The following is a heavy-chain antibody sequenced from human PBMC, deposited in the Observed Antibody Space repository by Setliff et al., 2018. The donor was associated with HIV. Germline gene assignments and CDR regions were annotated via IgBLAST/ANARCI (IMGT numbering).Heavy chain of an antibody. V-gene: IGHV4-61*05. CDR2: IYTGGST. Sequence: PSETLSLTCTASGGSISSSSYYWGWIRQPPGKGLEWIGYIYTGGSTNYNPSLKSRVTISVDTSKNQFSLKLSSVTAADTAVYYCARAAAAGRPYYYYFGLDVWGQGTTVTVSS. CDR3: ARAAAAGRPYYYYFGLDV. D-gene: IGHD6-13*01. J-gene: IGHJ6*02. CDR1: GGSISSSSYY.